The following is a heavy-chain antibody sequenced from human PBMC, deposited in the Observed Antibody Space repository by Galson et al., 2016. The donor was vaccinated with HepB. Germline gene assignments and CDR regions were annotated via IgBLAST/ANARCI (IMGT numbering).Heavy chain of an antibody. CDR3: ARARYSSDAHPGYYFDY. V-gene: IGHV7-4-1*02. Sequence: SVKVSCKASGYSFTSSAMNWVRQAPGQGLEWMGWINTKTGNPTYAQGFTGRFVFSLDTSASTAYLQISSLKAEDTAVYYCARARYSSDAHPGYYFDYWGQGTLVPVSS. CDR1: GYSFTSSA. J-gene: IGHJ4*02. D-gene: IGHD6-19*01. CDR2: INTKTGNP.